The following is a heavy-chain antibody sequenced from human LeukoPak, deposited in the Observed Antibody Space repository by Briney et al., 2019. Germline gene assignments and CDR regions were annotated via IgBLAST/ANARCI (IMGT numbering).Heavy chain of an antibody. Sequence: GGSLRLSCAASGFTFSSYAMHWVRQAPGKGLEWVAVISYDGSNKYYADSVKGRFTISRDNAKNSLYLQMNSLRAEDTAVYYCARHSGGYAFDIWGQGTMVTVSS. J-gene: IGHJ3*02. V-gene: IGHV3-30-3*01. CDR2: ISYDGSNK. CDR1: GFTFSSYA. D-gene: IGHD1-26*01. CDR3: ARHSGGYAFDI.